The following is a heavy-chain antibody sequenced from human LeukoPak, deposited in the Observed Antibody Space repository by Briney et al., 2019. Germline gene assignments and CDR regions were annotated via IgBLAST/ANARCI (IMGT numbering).Heavy chain of an antibody. CDR1: GYTFTDYY. CDR2: INPNSGGT. CDR3: ARPTYYGSGSLKYYFDY. J-gene: IGHJ4*02. Sequence: ASVKVSCKASGYTFTDYYMHWVRQAPGQGLEWMGWINPNSGGTNYAQKFQGRVTMTRDTSIRTAYMELSRLRSDDTAVYYCARPTYYGSGSLKYYFDYWGQGTLVTVSS. V-gene: IGHV1-2*02. D-gene: IGHD3-10*01.